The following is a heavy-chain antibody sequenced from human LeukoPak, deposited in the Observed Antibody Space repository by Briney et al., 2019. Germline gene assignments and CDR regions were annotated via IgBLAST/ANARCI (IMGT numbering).Heavy chain of an antibody. CDR2: IYPGDSDT. Sequence: GESLKISCKGSGYSFTSYWIGWVRPMPGKGLEWMGIIYPGDSDTRYSPSFQGQVTISADKSIRTAYLQWSSLKASDTAMYYCARHGSLWFGDRDWFDPWGQGTLVTVSS. D-gene: IGHD3-10*01. CDR1: GYSFTSYW. CDR3: ARHGSLWFGDRDWFDP. V-gene: IGHV5-51*01. J-gene: IGHJ5*02.